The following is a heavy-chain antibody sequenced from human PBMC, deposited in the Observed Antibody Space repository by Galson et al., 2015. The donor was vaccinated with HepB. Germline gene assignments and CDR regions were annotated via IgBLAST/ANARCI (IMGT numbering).Heavy chain of an antibody. CDR2: INAGNGNT. J-gene: IGHJ4*02. CDR1: GYTFTSYA. CDR3: ARSLSVLDLYDSSGYLDY. Sequence: SVKVSCKASGYTFTSYAMHWVRQAPGQRLEWMGWINAGNGNTKYSQKFQGRVTITRDTSASTAYMELSSLRSEDTAVYYCARSLSVLDLYDSSGYLDYWGQGTLVTVSS. V-gene: IGHV1-3*01. D-gene: IGHD3-22*01.